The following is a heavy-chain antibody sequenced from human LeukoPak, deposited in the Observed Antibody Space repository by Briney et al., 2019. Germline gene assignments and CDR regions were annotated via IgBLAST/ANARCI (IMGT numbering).Heavy chain of an antibody. D-gene: IGHD3-10*02. Sequence: GGSLRLSYAISVFTFSRYWMSWVRQAPGKGPEWVANINQDRSVKYYVDSVKGRFTISRDSATNSLYLQMNSLRAEDTAVYYCTRDSQDSYVYYMVVWGKGTTVTVSS. CDR3: TRDSQDSYVYYMVV. J-gene: IGHJ6*03. CDR2: INQDRSVK. CDR1: VFTFSRYW. V-gene: IGHV3-7*01.